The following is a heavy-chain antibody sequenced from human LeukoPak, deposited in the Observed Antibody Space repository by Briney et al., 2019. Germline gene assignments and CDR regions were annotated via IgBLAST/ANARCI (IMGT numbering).Heavy chain of an antibody. Sequence: GGSLRLSCAASGFTFSSYAMNWVRLAPENGLEYVSSISSSGGSTSYANSVKGRFIISRDNSKNTLYLQMGSLRPDDMAVYYCARGYCSSTSCYVSDYWGQGTLVTVSS. CDR2: ISSSGGST. CDR3: ARGYCSSTSCYVSDY. J-gene: IGHJ4*02. V-gene: IGHV3-64*01. CDR1: GFTFSSYA. D-gene: IGHD2-2*01.